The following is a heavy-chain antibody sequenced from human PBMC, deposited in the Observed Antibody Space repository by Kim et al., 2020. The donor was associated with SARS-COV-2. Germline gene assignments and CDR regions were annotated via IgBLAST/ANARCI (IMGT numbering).Heavy chain of an antibody. CDR2: IYYSGST. J-gene: IGHJ4*02. D-gene: IGHD3-3*01. V-gene: IGHV4-31*03. CDR3: ARAATIFGVVISHFDY. Sequence: SETLSLTCTVSGGSISSGGYYWSWIRPHPGQGLEWIGYIYYSGSTYYNPSLKSRVTISVDTSKNQFSLKLSSVTAADTAVYYCARAATIFGVVISHFDYWGQGTLVTVSS. CDR1: GGSISSGGYY.